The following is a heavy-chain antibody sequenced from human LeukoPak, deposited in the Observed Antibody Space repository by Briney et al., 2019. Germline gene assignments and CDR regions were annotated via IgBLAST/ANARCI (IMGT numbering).Heavy chain of an antibody. CDR3: ARGRDSSSSYPGY. J-gene: IGHJ4*02. D-gene: IGHD6-6*01. CDR2: ISGSGHNT. Sequence: GGSLTLPGAASGFTFSSLGRSWVGQAPGKGLEWFATISGSGHNTYYADYVKGRFTISRDNVKNSLYLQMNSLRAEDTAVYYCARGRDSSSSYPGYWGQGTLVTVSS. V-gene: IGHV3-23*01. CDR1: GFTFSSLG.